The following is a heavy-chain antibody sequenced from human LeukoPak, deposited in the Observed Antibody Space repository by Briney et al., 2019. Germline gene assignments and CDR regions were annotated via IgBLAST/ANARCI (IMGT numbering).Heavy chain of an antibody. V-gene: IGHV4-38-2*02. CDR3: ATLTAPGWFNP. Sequence: SENLSLTCTVSGYSISSGYYWGWIRQPPGKGLEWIGRIDHSGSTNYNPSIKSRLTISVDTSKNQFSLKLSSVTAADTAVYYCATLTAPGWFNPWGQGTLVTVSS. J-gene: IGHJ5*02. D-gene: IGHD7-27*01. CDR1: GYSISSGYY. CDR2: IDHSGST.